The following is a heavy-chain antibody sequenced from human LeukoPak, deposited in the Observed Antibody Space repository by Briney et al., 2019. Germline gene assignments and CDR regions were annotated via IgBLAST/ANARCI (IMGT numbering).Heavy chain of an antibody. Sequence: GGSLRLSCAASGFTFSGFSMSWVRQSPTKGLEWVANIKQDGSERYYVDSVKGRFTISRDNAKNSLSLQMNNLRVEDTAVYYCAKGSGSYYIPYYYGMDVWGQGTTVTVSS. V-gene: IGHV3-7*01. CDR1: GFTFSGFS. D-gene: IGHD1-26*01. CDR2: IKQDGSER. CDR3: AKGSGSYYIPYYYGMDV. J-gene: IGHJ6*02.